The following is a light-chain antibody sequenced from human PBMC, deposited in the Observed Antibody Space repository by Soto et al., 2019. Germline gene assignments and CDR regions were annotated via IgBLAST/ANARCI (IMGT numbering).Light chain of an antibody. CDR1: QGLSHY. J-gene: IGKJ4*01. V-gene: IGKV1-27*01. CDR3: QQANSFSSLT. Sequence: DIQMTQSPSSLSASVGDRVTITCRASQGLSHYLAWYQQKPGKVPRLLIYGASTLQSGVPSRFSGSGSGTDFALTISSLQPEDVATYYCQQANSFSSLTFGGGTKVEIK. CDR2: GAS.